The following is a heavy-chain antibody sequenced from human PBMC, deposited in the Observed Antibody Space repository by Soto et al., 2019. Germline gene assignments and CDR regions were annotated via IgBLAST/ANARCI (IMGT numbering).Heavy chain of an antibody. D-gene: IGHD2-21*02. V-gene: IGHV3-21*01. J-gene: IGHJ3*02. CDR3: ASADAYCGGDCRVAFDI. CDR2: ISSSSSYI. Sequence: PGGSLRLSCAASGFTVSSNYMTWVRQAPGKGLEWVSSISSSSSYIYYADSVKGRFTISRDNAKNSLYLQMNSLRAEDTAVYYCASADAYCGGDCRVAFDIWGQGTMVTVS. CDR1: GFTVSSNY.